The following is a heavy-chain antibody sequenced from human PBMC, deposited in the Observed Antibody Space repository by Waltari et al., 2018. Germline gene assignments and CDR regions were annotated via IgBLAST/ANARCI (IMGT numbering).Heavy chain of an antibody. CDR2: INPNSGGT. V-gene: IGHV1-2*06. D-gene: IGHD2-15*01. J-gene: IGHJ5*02. Sequence: QVQLVQSGAEVKKPGASVKVSCKASGYTFTGYYVHWVRQAPGQGLEWMGRINPNSGGTNYAQKFQGSVTMTMDTSISTAYMELSRLRSDDTAVYYCARDPGDCSGGSCYSVWFDPWGQGTLVTVSS. CDR1: GYTFTGYY. CDR3: ARDPGDCSGGSCYSVWFDP.